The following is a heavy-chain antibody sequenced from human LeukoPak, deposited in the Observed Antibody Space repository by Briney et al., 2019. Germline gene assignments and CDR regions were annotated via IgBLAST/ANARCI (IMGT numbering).Heavy chain of an antibody. CDR2: ISSNSDTI. J-gene: IGHJ4*02. CDR3: LTSSFDH. Sequence: PGRSLRLSCAASGFTLGDYDIHWVRQAPGKGPEWVSSISSNSDTIAYAEPVKGRFTGSRDNTINSLYLQMDSLRVEDTALYYCLTSSFDHWGQGTLVTVSS. V-gene: IGHV3-9*01. CDR1: GFTLGDYD.